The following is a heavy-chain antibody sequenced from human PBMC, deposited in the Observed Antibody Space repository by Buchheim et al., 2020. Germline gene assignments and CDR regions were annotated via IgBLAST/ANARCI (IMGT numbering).Heavy chain of an antibody. CDR3: ARAITSSGYYSSDY. CDR1: GFTFSIFG. CDR2: ISSDGSNK. V-gene: IGHV3-30*03. J-gene: IGHJ4*02. Sequence: QVQLVESGGGVVQPGRSLRLSCAASGFTFSIFGMHWVRQAPGKGLEWVSVISSDGSNKYYGDSVKGRFTISRDTSTSTLYLQMNSLRAEDTAVYYCARAITSSGYYSSDYWGQGTL. D-gene: IGHD3-22*01.